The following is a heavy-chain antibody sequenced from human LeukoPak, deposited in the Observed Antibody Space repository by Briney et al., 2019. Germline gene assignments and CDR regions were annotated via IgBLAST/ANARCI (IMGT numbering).Heavy chain of an antibody. D-gene: IGHD3-22*01. Sequence: GESLKISCKGSGYSFTSYWIGWVRQMPGKGLEWMGIIYPGDSDTRYSPSFQGQVTISADKSITTAYLQWSNLKASDTAMYYCARPNYYDSSGYYPGDAFDIWGQGTMVTVSS. CDR2: IYPGDSDT. CDR3: ARPNYYDSSGYYPGDAFDI. CDR1: GYSFTSYW. J-gene: IGHJ3*02. V-gene: IGHV5-51*01.